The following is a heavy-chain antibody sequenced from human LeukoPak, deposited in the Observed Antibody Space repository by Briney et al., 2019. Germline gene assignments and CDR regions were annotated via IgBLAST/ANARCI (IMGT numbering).Heavy chain of an antibody. D-gene: IGHD2-2*01. CDR3: ARMGYQLPLLYFDY. CDR2: IYSDGST. J-gene: IGHJ4*02. V-gene: IGHV3-53*01. CDR1: GFTVSSNY. Sequence: PGGSLRLSCAASGFTVSSNYMTWVRQAPGKGLEWVSVIYSDGSTFYTDSAKGRFTISRDNSNNTLYLQMNSLRVEDTAVYYCARMGYQLPLLYFDYWGQGTLVTVSS.